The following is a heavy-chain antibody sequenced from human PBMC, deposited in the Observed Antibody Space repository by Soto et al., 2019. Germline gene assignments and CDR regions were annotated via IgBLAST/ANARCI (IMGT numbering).Heavy chain of an antibody. Sequence: QVQLVESGGGVVQPGRSLRLSCAASGFTFSSYAMHWVRQAPGKGLEWVAVISYDGSNKYYADSVKGRFTISRDNSKNTLYLQMNSLRAEHTAVYYCARVNWNALDFWGQGTLVTVSS. D-gene: IGHD1-1*01. CDR3: ARVNWNALDF. V-gene: IGHV3-30-3*01. J-gene: IGHJ4*02. CDR2: ISYDGSNK. CDR1: GFTFSSYA.